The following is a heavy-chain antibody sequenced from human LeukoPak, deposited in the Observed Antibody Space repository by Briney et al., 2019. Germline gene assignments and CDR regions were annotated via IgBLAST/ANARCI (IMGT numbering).Heavy chain of an antibody. Sequence: GGSLRLSCAASGFTFSSYAMSWVRQAPGKGLEWVSAISGSGGSTYYADSVKGRFTISRDNSKNTLYLQVNSLRAEDTAVYYCAKDIVATIDYDYWGQGTLVTVSS. D-gene: IGHD5-12*01. V-gene: IGHV3-23*01. J-gene: IGHJ4*02. CDR1: GFTFSSYA. CDR2: ISGSGGST. CDR3: AKDIVATIDYDY.